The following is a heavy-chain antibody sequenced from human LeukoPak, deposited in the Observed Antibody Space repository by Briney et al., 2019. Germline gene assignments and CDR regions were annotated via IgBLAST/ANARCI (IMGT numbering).Heavy chain of an antibody. D-gene: IGHD6-13*01. J-gene: IGHJ4*02. CDR3: ARGKSAVGPPYFDY. Sequence: SETLSLTCTVSGGSISSGDYYWSWIRQPPGKGLEWIGYIYYSGSTYYNPSLKSRVTISVDTSKNQFSPKLSSVTAADTAVYYCARGKSAVGPPYFDYWGQGTLVTVSS. CDR1: GGSISSGDYY. CDR2: IYYSGST. V-gene: IGHV4-30-4*01.